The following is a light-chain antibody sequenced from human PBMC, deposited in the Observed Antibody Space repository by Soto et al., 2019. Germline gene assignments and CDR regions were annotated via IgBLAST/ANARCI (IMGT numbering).Light chain of an antibody. J-gene: IGLJ1*01. CDR2: DVS. V-gene: IGLV2-14*01. Sequence: QSALTQPASVSGSPGQSITMSCTGTNSDVGGYESVSWYQQHAGRAPKLIIYDVSNRPSGVSGRVSGSKFGNTASLTISGLQAEDEADYYCSSYTSSSLDVFGTGTKVTVL. CDR3: SSYTSSSLDV. CDR1: NSDVGGYES.